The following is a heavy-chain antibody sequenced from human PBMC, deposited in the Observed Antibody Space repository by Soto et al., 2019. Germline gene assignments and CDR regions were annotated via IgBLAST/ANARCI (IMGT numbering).Heavy chain of an antibody. D-gene: IGHD3-10*01. CDR1: GFPFDDYA. J-gene: IGHJ6*01. CDR2: ISWNSGSI. CDR3: SKHIGSTMVRGVIKEGMDV. V-gene: IGHV3-9*01. Sequence: GGSMRLSCALSGFPFDDYALHWFRPAPGKGMEWVSGISWNSGSIGYTDSVKCLFTISRDNARTSLYLQLNSLRAEHTALSYCSKHIGSTMVRGVIKEGMDVWGQGTTVSVS.